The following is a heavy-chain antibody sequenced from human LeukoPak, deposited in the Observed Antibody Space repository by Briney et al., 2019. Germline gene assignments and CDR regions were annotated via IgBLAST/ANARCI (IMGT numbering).Heavy chain of an antibody. CDR2: IYTSGST. CDR1: GGSISSYY. CDR3: ARDLEQLVEWGPDRQYNWFDP. Sequence: SETLSLTCTVSGGSISSYYWSWIRQPAGKGLEWIGRIYTSGSTNYNPSLKSRVTMSVDTSKNQFPLKLSSVTAADTAVYYCARDLEQLVEWGPDRQYNWFDPWGQGTLVTVSS. D-gene: IGHD6-13*01. V-gene: IGHV4-4*07. J-gene: IGHJ5*02.